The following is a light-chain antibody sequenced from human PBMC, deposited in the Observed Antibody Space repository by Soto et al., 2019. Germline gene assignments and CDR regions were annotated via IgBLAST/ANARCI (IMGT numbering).Light chain of an antibody. J-gene: IGLJ2*01. CDR2: RNN. CDR1: TSNIGSNY. CDR3: AAWDDSLRGVV. Sequence: QSVLTQPPSASGTPGQRVTISCSGSTSNIGSNYAHWYLQLPGTAPKLLIDRNNQRPSGVADRFSGSKSGTSASLAISGLRSEDEAEYYCAAWDDSLRGVVFGGGTKLTVL. V-gene: IGLV1-47*01.